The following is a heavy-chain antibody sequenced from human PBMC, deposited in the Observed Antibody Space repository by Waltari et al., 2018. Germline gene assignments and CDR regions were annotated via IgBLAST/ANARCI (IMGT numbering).Heavy chain of an antibody. CDR3: AAATGDLDGDELPDQ. Sequence: QVQLQESGPGLVKPSETLSLTCAVSGFSISNSYYWGWIRQAPGQGLEWIGSLYHSGNTYYNPSLRGRVTLSLDTSKNQFSLKVTSVTAADTAVYYCAAATGDLDGDELPDQWGQGTLVTVSS. CDR2: LYHSGNT. V-gene: IGHV4-38-2*01. D-gene: IGHD1-26*01. CDR1: GFSISNSYY. J-gene: IGHJ4*02.